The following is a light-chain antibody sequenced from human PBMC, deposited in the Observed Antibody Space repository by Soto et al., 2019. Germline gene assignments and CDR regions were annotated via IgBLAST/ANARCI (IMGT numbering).Light chain of an antibody. J-gene: IGLJ1*01. CDR2: YDS. CDR1: NIGSKS. CDR3: QVWDSSSDHPNYV. Sequence: SYELTQPPSVSVAPGKTARITCGGNNIGSKSVHWYQQKPGQAPVLVIYYDSDRPSGIPERFSGFNSGNTATLTISRVEAGDEADYYCQVWDSSSDHPNYVFVTGTKVTVL. V-gene: IGLV3-21*04.